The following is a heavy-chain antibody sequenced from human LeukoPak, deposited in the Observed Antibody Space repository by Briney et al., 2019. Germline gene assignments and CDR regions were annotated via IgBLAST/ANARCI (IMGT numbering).Heavy chain of an antibody. CDR2: IYTSRST. Sequence: SETLSLTCTVSGGSISSGSHHWNWVRRPAGKVVEWVERIYTSRSTNYNPPLKSRVTISLATSKNQFSLKLSSVTAADTAIYCCARVSAINAFDIWGQGTMVTVSS. CDR3: ARVSAINAFDI. J-gene: IGHJ3*02. CDR1: GGSISSGSHH. V-gene: IGHV4-61*02.